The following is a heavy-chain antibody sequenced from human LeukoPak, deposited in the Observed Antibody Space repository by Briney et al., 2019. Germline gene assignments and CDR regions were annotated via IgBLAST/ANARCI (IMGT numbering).Heavy chain of an antibody. CDR1: GFTFSSYG. CDR3: AKESGYNYDYNWFEP. J-gene: IGHJ5*02. V-gene: IGHV3-30*18. CDR2: ISYDGSNK. Sequence: GRSLRLSCAASGFTFSSYGMHWVRQAPGKGLEWVADISYDGSNKYYADSVKGRFTISRDNSKNTLYLQMNSLRAEDTAVYYCAKESGYNYDYNWFEPWGQGTLVTGSS. D-gene: IGHD5-18*01.